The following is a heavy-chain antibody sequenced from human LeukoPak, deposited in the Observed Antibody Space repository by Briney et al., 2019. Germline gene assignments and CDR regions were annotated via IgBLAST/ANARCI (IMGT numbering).Heavy chain of an antibody. V-gene: IGHV3-11*06. J-gene: IGHJ4*02. CDR2: ISSSTSYT. D-gene: IGHD3-3*01. CDR3: ARDQYDTWSRRGNFDS. CDR1: GFTFSDYY. Sequence: GGSLRLSCAASGFTFSDYYMSWIRQAPGKGLEWVSYISSSTSYTNYADSVKGRFTISRDNAKNSLYLQMNSLRAEDTAVYYCARDQYDTWSRRGNFDSWGQGTLVIVSS.